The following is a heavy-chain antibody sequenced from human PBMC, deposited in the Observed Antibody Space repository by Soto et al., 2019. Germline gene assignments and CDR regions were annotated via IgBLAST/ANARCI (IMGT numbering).Heavy chain of an antibody. D-gene: IGHD4-4*01. CDR2: IIPIFGTA. Sequence: SVKVSCKASGGTFSSYAISWVRRAPGQGLEWMGGIIPIFGTANYAQKFQGRVTTTADESTSTAYMELSSLRSEDTAVYYCASSKNTVTTQRGFDPWGQGTLVTVSS. V-gene: IGHV1-69*13. CDR1: GGTFSSYA. J-gene: IGHJ5*02. CDR3: ASSKNTVTTQRGFDP.